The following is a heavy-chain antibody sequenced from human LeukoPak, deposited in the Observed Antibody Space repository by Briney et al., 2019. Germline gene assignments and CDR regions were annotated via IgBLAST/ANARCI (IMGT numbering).Heavy chain of an antibody. Sequence: PGRSLRLSCAASGFTFSSYGMHWVRQAPGKGLEWVAVMSYDGSNKYYADSVKGRFTISRDNSKNTLYLQMNSLRAEDTAVYYCAKDGGDGSGSYPDYWGQGTLVTVSS. CDR2: MSYDGSNK. V-gene: IGHV3-30*18. CDR3: AKDGGDGSGSYPDY. CDR1: GFTFSSYG. D-gene: IGHD3-10*01. J-gene: IGHJ4*02.